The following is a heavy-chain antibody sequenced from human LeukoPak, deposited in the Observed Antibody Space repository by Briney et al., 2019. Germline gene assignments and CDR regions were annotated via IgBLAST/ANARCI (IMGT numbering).Heavy chain of an antibody. V-gene: IGHV4-59*08. D-gene: IGHD6-13*01. CDR2: VYYTGST. CDR1: GGSISSYY. Sequence: PSETLSLTCTVSGGSISSYYWSWVRQPPGKGLEWIGFVYYTGSTNYSPSLKSRVTISVDTSKNQFSLKLSSVTAADTAVYYCAARYSSSWYPVDYWGQGTLVTISS. CDR3: AARYSSSWYPVDY. J-gene: IGHJ4*02.